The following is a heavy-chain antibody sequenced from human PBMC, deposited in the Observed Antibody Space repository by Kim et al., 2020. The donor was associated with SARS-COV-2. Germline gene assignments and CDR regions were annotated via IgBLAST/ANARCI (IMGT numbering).Heavy chain of an antibody. CDR3: AKLGRVVPAAMRVYYFDY. CDR2: ISGSGGST. J-gene: IGHJ4*02. Sequence: GGSLRLSCAASGFTFSSYAMSWVRQAPGKGLEWVSAISGSGGSTYYADSVKGRFTISRDNSKNTLYLQMNSLRAEDTAVYYCAKLGRVVPAAMRVYYFDYWGQGTLVTVSS. V-gene: IGHV3-23*01. D-gene: IGHD2-2*01. CDR1: GFTFSSYA.